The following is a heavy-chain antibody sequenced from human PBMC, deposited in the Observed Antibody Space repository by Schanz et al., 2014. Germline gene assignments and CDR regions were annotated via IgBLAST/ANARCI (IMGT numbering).Heavy chain of an antibody. Sequence: QVQLVQSGAEVKKPGSSMKVSCKASGGTFSSYTISWVRQAPGQGLEWMGWISAYNGNTNYAQKLQGRVTMTTDTSTSTAYMELRSLRSDDTAVYYCARGGYSSGWYDRDIAHFDYWGQGTLVTGSS. V-gene: IGHV1-18*01. D-gene: IGHD6-19*01. CDR1: GGTFSSYT. J-gene: IGHJ4*02. CDR2: ISAYNGNT. CDR3: ARGGYSSGWYDRDIAHFDY.